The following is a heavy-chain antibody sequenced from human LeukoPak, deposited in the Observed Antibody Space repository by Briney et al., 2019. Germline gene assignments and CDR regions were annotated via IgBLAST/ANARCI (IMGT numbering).Heavy chain of an antibody. CDR3: ATTATNYDFWSGYYYYYYMDV. CDR1: GYTLTELS. D-gene: IGHD3-3*01. Sequence: ASVKVSCKVSGYTLTELSMHWVRQAPGKGLEWMGGFDPEDGETIYAQKFQGRVTMTEDTSTDTAYMELSSLRSKDTAVYYCATTATNYDFWSGYYYYYYMDVWGKGTTVTVSS. V-gene: IGHV1-24*01. J-gene: IGHJ6*03. CDR2: FDPEDGET.